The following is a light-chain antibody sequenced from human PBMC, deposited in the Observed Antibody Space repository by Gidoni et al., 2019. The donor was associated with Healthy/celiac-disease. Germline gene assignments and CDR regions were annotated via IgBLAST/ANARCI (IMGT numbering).Light chain of an antibody. CDR3: QSYDSSLSGSV. CDR2: GNS. J-gene: IGLJ2*01. CDR1: SSNIGAGYD. V-gene: IGLV1-40*01. Sequence: QSVLPQPPSVSGAPGQRVTISCTGSSSNIGAGYDVHWYQQLPGTAPKLLIYGNSKRPSGVPDRFSGAKSGTSASLAITGLQAEDEADYYCQSYDSSLSGSVFGGGTKLTVL.